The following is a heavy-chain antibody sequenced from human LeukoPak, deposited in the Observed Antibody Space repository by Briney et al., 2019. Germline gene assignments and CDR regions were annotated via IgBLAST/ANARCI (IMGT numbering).Heavy chain of an antibody. CDR2: INPNSGGT. CDR1: GYTFTGYY. Sequence: GASVKVSCKASGYTFTGYYMHWVRQAPGQGLEWMGWINPNSGGTNYAQKFQGRVTMTRDTSISTAYMELSRLRSDDTAVYYCAREAGDYHYGMDVWGQGTTVTVSS. J-gene: IGHJ6*02. CDR3: AREAGDYHYGMDV. V-gene: IGHV1-2*02. D-gene: IGHD6-25*01.